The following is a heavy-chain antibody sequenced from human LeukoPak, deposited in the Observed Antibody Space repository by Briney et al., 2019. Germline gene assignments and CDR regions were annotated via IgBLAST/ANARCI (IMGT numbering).Heavy chain of an antibody. Sequence: ASVRVSCKTSGYTFSNFGINWVRRAPGQGLEWMGWISGNNDNPNYGQKFQGRFTVTTDSSTSTAYMELRHLRFDDTAVYYCARDGTSTDDYWGQGTLVTVSS. CDR1: GYTFSNFG. CDR3: ARDGTSTDDY. CDR2: ISGNNDNP. J-gene: IGHJ4*02. V-gene: IGHV1-18*01. D-gene: IGHD2-2*01.